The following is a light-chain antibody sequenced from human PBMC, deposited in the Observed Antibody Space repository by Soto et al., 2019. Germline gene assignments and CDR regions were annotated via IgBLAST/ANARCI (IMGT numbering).Light chain of an antibody. J-gene: IGKJ1*01. V-gene: IGKV3-20*01. Sequence: VMTPSPATLSVSPGGRATLSCRASQTVRNNYLAWYQQKPGQAPRLLIYDASSRATGIPDRFIGSGSGTDFTLTICTLEPEDFAVYYCHQYGISPWTFGQGTKVDIK. CDR1: QTVRNNY. CDR3: HQYGISPWT. CDR2: DAS.